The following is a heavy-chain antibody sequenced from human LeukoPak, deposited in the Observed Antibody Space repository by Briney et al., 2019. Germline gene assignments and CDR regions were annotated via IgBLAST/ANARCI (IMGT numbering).Heavy chain of an antibody. CDR2: IDHSGGT. Sequence: SETQSLTCAVYGGSFSGYYWSWIRQAPGKGLEWIWEIDHSGGTNYNPSLKSRVSISVDTSKNQFSLNLNSVTAADTAVYYCARRLCSGGSCLLDYWGQGTLVTVSS. J-gene: IGHJ4*02. V-gene: IGHV4-34*01. CDR3: ARRLCSGGSCLLDY. CDR1: GGSFSGYY. D-gene: IGHD2-15*01.